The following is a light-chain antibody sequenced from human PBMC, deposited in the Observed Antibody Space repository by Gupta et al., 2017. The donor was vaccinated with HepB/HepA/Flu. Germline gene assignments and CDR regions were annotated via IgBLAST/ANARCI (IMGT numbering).Light chain of an antibody. J-gene: IGKJ4*01. CDR1: QRLSTY. Sequence: EIVLTQPPATLPLPPGERATLSCRASQRLSTYLAWYQQKPGQAPRLLIYGASNRATGIPARFSGSGSGTDFTLTISSLEPEDFAVYSCQQHDSWPLTFGGGTKVEIK. CDR2: GAS. V-gene: IGKV3-11*01. CDR3: QQHDSWPLT.